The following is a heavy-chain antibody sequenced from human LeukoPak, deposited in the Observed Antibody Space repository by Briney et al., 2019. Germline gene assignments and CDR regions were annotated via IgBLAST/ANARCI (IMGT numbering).Heavy chain of an antibody. CDR2: ISFDGSDA. J-gene: IGHJ4*02. CDR1: GFTFSGFW. V-gene: IGHV3-74*01. Sequence: PGGSLRLSCAAPGFTFSGFWMHWVRQAPGKGLVWVSCISFDGSDATYADSVKGRFTISRDNAKNTLHLQMDSLTVEDTAVYYCAKGYTDFDFWGQGTLVTVSS. CDR3: AKGYTDFDF. D-gene: IGHD3-16*02.